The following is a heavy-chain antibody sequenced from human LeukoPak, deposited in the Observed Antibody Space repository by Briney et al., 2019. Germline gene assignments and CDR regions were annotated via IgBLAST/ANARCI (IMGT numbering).Heavy chain of an antibody. D-gene: IGHD2-15*01. J-gene: IGHJ4*02. V-gene: IGHV3-21*01. CDR2: INSGSSYT. CDR3: ARTLGQGRAMDY. Sequence: GGSLRLSCAASGFTFSSYSMNWVRQAPGKGLEWVSSINSGSSYTYYADSVKGRFTISRDNAKNSLYLQMNSLRAEDTAVYYCARTLGQGRAMDYWGQGTLVTVSS. CDR1: GFTFSSYS.